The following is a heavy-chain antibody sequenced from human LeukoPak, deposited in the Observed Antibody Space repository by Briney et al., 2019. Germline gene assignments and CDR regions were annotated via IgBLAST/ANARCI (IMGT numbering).Heavy chain of an antibody. CDR3: ARALRTGQGDYVPVL. V-gene: IGHV5-51*01. J-gene: IGHJ4*02. CDR2: IYPGDSET. CDR1: GYKFTNYW. Sequence: GESLKISCKASGYKFTNYWIGWVRQMPGKGLEWMTIIYPGDSETRYSPSFQGQVTISADKSIGTMYLQWSSLKASDTAMYYCARALRTGQGDYVPVLWGQGTLVIVSS. D-gene: IGHD4-17*01.